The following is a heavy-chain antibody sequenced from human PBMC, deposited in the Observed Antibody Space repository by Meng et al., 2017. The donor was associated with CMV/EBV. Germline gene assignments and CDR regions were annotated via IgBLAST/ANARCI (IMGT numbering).Heavy chain of an antibody. CDR2: INSDGSST. D-gene: IGHD3-3*01. CDR3: ARDLPYDFWSGYYRYYYYGMDV. CDR1: GFTFSSYW. J-gene: IGHJ6*02. Sequence: RGSLRLSCAASGFTFSSYWMHWVRQAPGKGLVWVSRINSDGSSTSYADSVKGRFTISRDNAKNTLYLQMNSLRAEDTAVYYCARDLPYDFWSGYYRYYYYGMDVWGQGTTVTVSS. V-gene: IGHV3-74*01.